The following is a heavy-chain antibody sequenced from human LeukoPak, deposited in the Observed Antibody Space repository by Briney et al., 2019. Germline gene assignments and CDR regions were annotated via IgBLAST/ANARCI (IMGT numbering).Heavy chain of an antibody. CDR3: ARGYRWLQLSIRCPFDY. CDR1: GFTFSDYY. J-gene: IGHJ4*02. D-gene: IGHD5-24*01. CDR2: ISSSGSTI. V-gene: IGHV3-11*01. Sequence: GGSLRLSCAASGFTFSDYYMSWIRQAPGKGLEWVSYISSSGSTIYYAESVKGRFTISGDNAKNSLYLQMNSLRAEDTAVYYCARGYRWLQLSIRCPFDYWGQGTLVTVSS.